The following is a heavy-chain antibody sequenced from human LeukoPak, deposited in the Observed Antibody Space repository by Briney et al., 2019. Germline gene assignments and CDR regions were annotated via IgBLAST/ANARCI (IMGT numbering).Heavy chain of an antibody. Sequence: GGSLRLSCAASGFTFSSYAMSWVRQAPGKGLEWVSAISGSGGSTYYADSVKGRFTISRDNSKNTLYLQMNSLRAEDTAVYYCAKKSSGWYVDYYYYMDVWGKGTTVTVSS. CDR3: AKKSSGWYVDYYYYMDV. V-gene: IGHV3-23*01. CDR1: GFTFSSYA. J-gene: IGHJ6*03. CDR2: ISGSGGST. D-gene: IGHD6-19*01.